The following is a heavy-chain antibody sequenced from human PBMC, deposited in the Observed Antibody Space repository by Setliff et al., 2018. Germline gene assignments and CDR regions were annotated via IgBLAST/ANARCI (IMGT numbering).Heavy chain of an antibody. CDR1: GYTITNFA. D-gene: IGHD2-2*01. CDR2: INTNSGNP. V-gene: IGHV7-4-1*02. CDR3: ARDLGYCSRTSCHGDWFDP. J-gene: IGHJ5*02. Sequence: GASVKVSCKASGYTITNFALNWVRQAPGQGPEWMGWINTNSGNPTYAQGFTGRFVFSLDTSVSTAYLQISSLKPEDTAVYYCARDLGYCSRTSCHGDWFDPWGQGTLVTVSS.